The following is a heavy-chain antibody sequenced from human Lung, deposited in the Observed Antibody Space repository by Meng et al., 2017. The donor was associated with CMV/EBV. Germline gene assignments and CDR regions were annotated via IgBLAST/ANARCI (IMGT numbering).Heavy chain of an antibody. CDR1: GYNFTNYW. J-gene: IGHJ4*02. CDR2: IFPADSDT. D-gene: IGHD3-3*01. Sequence: GESXKISCRGSGYNFTNYWIGWVRQMPGKGLEWMGIIFPADSDTRYSPSFQGQVTITADKSISTAYLQWSSLKASDTAIYYCERLDFWSGYHQKGVLGTEKLQYWCQGTXVTVSS. CDR3: ERLDFWSGYHQKGVLGTEKLQY. V-gene: IGHV5-51*01.